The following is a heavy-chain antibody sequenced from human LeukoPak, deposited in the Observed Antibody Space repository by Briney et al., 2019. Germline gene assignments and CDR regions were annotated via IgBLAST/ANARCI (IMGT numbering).Heavy chain of an antibody. Sequence: GGSLRLSCAASGFTFSDYSTSWVRQAPGKGLEWVSYISSSTSTIYYADSVRGRFTISRDNAKNSLYLQMNSLRAEDTAVYYCARDRAGGAYHYDSSGYYYWGQGTLVTVSS. CDR2: ISSSTSTI. J-gene: IGHJ4*02. D-gene: IGHD3-22*01. CDR3: ARDRAGGAYHYDSSGYYY. CDR1: GFTFSDYS. V-gene: IGHV3-48*01.